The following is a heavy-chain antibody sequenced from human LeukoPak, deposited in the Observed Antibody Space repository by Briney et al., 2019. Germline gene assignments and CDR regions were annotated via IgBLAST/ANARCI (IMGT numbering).Heavy chain of an antibody. CDR3: ASLLLDV. CDR1: GGSFSDYY. CDR2: VNHSGST. J-gene: IGHJ6*04. V-gene: IGHV4-34*01. Sequence: SETLSLTCAVYGGSFSDYYWSWIRQPPGKGLEWIGDVNHSGSTNYNPSLKSRITISLDTSKNQVSLKLTSVTAADTAVYYRASLLLDVWGKGTTVTVSS.